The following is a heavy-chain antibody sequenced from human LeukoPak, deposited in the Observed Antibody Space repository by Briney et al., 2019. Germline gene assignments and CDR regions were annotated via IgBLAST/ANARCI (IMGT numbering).Heavy chain of an antibody. CDR1: GFTFTNYW. V-gene: IGHV3-7*03. Sequence: GGSLRLSCAASGFTFTNYWMTWVRQAPGKGPEWVANIKQDGSEEYYVDSVKGRFTISRDNAKNSLYLQMNSLRAEDTAIYYCARDKIEGPSNFDDWGQGTLVIVSS. J-gene: IGHJ4*02. D-gene: IGHD2/OR15-2a*01. CDR2: IKQDGSEE. CDR3: ARDKIEGPSNFDD.